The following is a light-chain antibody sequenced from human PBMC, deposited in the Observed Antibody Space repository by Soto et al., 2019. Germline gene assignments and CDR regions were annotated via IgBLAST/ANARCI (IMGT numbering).Light chain of an antibody. CDR2: EGT. CDR3: SSYAGRVG. V-gene: IGLV2-23*01. J-gene: IGLJ2*01. CDR1: SSDVGNYNL. Sequence: QSALTQPASVSGSPGQSITISCTGTSSDVGNYNLVSWYQQHPGKAPKLMIYEGTNRPSGVSNRFSGSKSGNTASLTISGLQAADEAHYYCSSYAGRVGFGGGTKLTVL.